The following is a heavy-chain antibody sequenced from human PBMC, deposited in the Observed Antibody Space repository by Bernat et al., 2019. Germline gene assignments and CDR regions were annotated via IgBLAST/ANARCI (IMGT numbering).Heavy chain of an antibody. D-gene: IGHD6-13*01. Sequence: GEAGAGGGRPGASVEVAGKAAGYTFTSYGISWVRQAPGQGLEWVGWISAYNGNTNYAQKLPGRVTMTTDTSTSTAYMEVRSLRSDDTAVDYCARRSSSWEVDYWGQGTLVTVSS. J-gene: IGHJ4*02. CDR3: ARRSSSWEVDY. CDR1: GYTFTSYG. CDR2: ISAYNGNT. V-gene: IGHV1-18*01.